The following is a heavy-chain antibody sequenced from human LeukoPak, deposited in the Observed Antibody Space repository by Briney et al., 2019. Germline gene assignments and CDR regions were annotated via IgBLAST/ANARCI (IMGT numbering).Heavy chain of an antibody. D-gene: IGHD1-26*01. CDR3: ARAISSGSYHGEVDY. J-gene: IGHJ4*02. CDR1: GDTFTSYY. Sequence: ASVKVSCKASGDTFTSYYMHWVRQAPGQGLEWMGIINPSGGSTSYAQKFQGRVTMTRDTSTSTVYMELSSLRSEDTAVYYCARAISSGSYHGEVDYWGQGTLVTVSS. V-gene: IGHV1-46*01. CDR2: INPSGGST.